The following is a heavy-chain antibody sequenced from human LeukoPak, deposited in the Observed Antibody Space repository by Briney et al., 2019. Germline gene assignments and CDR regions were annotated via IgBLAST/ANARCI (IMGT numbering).Heavy chain of an antibody. CDR1: RFTFSSYA. J-gene: IGHJ4*02. Sequence: GGSLRLSCAASRFTFSSYAMSWVRQAPGKGLEWVSGISGSGGSTYYADSVKGRFTISRDNSKNTLYLQLNSLRAEDTAVYYCAKDRFGAFDYWGQGTLVTVSS. D-gene: IGHD3-3*01. CDR3: AKDRFGAFDY. CDR2: ISGSGGST. V-gene: IGHV3-23*01.